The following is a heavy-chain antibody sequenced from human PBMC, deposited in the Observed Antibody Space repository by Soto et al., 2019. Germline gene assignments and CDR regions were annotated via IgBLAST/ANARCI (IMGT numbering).Heavy chain of an antibody. D-gene: IGHD3-3*01. V-gene: IGHV1-46*01. CDR2: INPSGGST. CDR3: ARVLARLLEWFPPDY. CDR1: GYTFTSYY. J-gene: IGHJ4*02. Sequence: SSVKVSCKASGYTFTSYYMQWVRQAPGQGLEWMGIINPSGGSTSYAQKFQGRVTMTRDTSTSTVYMELSSLRSEDTAVYYCARVLARLLEWFPPDYWDTGPLVTVFS.